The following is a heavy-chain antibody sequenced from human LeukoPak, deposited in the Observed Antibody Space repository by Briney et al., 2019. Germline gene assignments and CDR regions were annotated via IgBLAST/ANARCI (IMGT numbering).Heavy chain of an antibody. Sequence: GGSLRLSCAASGFTFSSYWMSWVRQAPGKGLEWVANIKQDGSEKYYVDTVKGRFTISRDNAKNSLYLQMNSLRAEDTAVYYCARAAAAGPLTYYYYYYMDVWGKGTTVTVSS. D-gene: IGHD6-13*01. CDR3: ARAAAAGPLTYYYYYYMDV. CDR2: IKQDGSEK. J-gene: IGHJ6*03. CDR1: GFTFSSYW. V-gene: IGHV3-7*01.